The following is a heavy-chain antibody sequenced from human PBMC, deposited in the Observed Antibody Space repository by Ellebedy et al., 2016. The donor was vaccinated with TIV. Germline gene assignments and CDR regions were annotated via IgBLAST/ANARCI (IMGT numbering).Heavy chain of an antibody. V-gene: IGHV3-7*03. D-gene: IGHD3-3*01. CDR1: GFTFSSYW. Sequence: GGSLRLXXAASGFTFSSYWMSWVRQAPGKGLEWVAKLKQEGSEKYYVDSVKGRFTISRDNPRNTVYLQMRSLRDEDTAVYYCAKDRGGVTVSPAADWGRGTLVTVSA. J-gene: IGHJ4*02. CDR2: LKQEGSEK. CDR3: AKDRGGVTVSPAAD.